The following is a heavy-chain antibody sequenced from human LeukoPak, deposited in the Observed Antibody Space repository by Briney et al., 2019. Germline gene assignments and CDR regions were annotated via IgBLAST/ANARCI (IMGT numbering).Heavy chain of an antibody. CDR2: INSNSGGT. CDR3: AREDLVLEAFDY. V-gene: IGHV1-2*02. CDR1: GYTFIGYY. Sequence: ASVNVSCKASGYTFIGYYMHWVRQAPGQGLDWMGWINSNSGGTNYAQKFQGRLTMPRQTPISTAYMELSTLRSDDTAVYFWAREDLVLEAFDYWGQGALATVSS. D-gene: IGHD1-1*01. J-gene: IGHJ4*02.